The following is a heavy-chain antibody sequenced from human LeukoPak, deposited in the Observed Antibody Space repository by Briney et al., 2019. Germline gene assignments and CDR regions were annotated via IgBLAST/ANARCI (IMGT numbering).Heavy chain of an antibody. D-gene: IGHD2-2*01. V-gene: IGHV4-59*01. CDR2: IYSSERT. J-gene: IGHJ4*02. CDR3: ARDSSAKFDY. Sequence: SETLSLTCTVSGDSITGYYWIWVRQPPGKGLEWIGHIYSSERTDYNPSLKSRVSISVDTSKNHFSLKLSSVTAADTAVYYCARDSSAKFDYWGQGILVTVSS. CDR1: GDSITGYY.